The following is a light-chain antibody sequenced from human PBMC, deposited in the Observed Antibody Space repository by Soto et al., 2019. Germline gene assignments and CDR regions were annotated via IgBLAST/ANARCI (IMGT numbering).Light chain of an antibody. CDR1: QGVSSY. V-gene: IGKV3-11*01. CDR2: DAS. J-gene: IGKJ3*01. CDR3: QHRSNWPS. Sequence: EIVLTQSPATLSLSPGERATLSCRASQGVSSYLAWYQQKPGQAPRLLIYDASNRATGIPARFSGSGSGTDFTLTISSLEPEDFAGYYCQHRSNWPSFGPGTKVDIK.